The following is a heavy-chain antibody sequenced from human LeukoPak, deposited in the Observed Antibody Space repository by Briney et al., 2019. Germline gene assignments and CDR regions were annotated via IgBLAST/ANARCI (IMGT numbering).Heavy chain of an antibody. CDR2: ISYDGSNK. Sequence: GGSLRLSCAASGFTFSSYAMHWVRQAPGKGLEWVAVISYDGSNKYYADSVKGRFTISRDNSKNTPYLQMNSLRAEDTAVYYCARDSVSDYWGQGTLVTVSS. D-gene: IGHD5/OR15-5a*01. J-gene: IGHJ4*02. CDR1: GFTFSSYA. CDR3: ARDSVSDY. V-gene: IGHV3-30-3*01.